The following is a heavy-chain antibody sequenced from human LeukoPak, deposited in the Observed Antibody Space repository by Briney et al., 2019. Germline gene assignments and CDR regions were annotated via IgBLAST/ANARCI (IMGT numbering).Heavy chain of an antibody. J-gene: IGHJ4*02. CDR3: ARDLDIVATILDY. Sequence: GASVKVSCKASGYTFTGYYMHWVRQAPGQGLEWMGWINPNSGGTNYAQKFQGRVTMTRDTSISTAYMELSRLRSDDTAVYYSARDLDIVATILDYWGQGTLVTVSS. V-gene: IGHV1-2*02. CDR2: INPNSGGT. CDR1: GYTFTGYY. D-gene: IGHD5-12*01.